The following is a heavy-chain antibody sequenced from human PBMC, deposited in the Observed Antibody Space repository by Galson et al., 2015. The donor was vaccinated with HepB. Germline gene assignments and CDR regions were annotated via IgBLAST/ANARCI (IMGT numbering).Heavy chain of an antibody. J-gene: IGHJ4*02. CDR3: ARDAEYDSSGYYYFDY. CDR2: IYYSGST. Sequence: TLSLTCTVSGGSISSGGYYWSWIRQHPGKGLEWIGYIYYSGSTYYNPSLKSRVTISVDTSKNQFSLKLSSVTAADTAVYYCARDAEYDSSGYYYFDYWGQGTLVTVSS. D-gene: IGHD3-22*01. CDR1: GGSISSGGYY. V-gene: IGHV4-31*03.